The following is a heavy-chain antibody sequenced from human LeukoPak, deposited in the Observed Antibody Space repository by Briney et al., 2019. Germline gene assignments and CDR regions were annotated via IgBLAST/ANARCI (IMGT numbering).Heavy chain of an antibody. V-gene: IGHV1-46*01. CDR1: GYTFTNYY. J-gene: IGHJ5*02. D-gene: IGHD1-14*01. Sequence: ASVKVSCKASGYTFTNYYMHWVRQAPGQGLEWMGIINPSDGSTSYAQNFQGRVTMARDTSTSAVYMELSSLRSEDTAVYYCARGSTAEYWFDPWGQGTLVIVSS. CDR3: ARGSTAEYWFDP. CDR2: INPSDGST.